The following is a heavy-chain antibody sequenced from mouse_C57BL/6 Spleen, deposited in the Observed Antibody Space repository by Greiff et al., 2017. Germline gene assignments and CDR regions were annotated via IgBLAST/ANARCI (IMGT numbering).Heavy chain of an antibody. CDR2: IYPGSGST. CDR1: GYTFTSYW. CDR3: ARGFYYGSSPHYFDY. J-gene: IGHJ2*01. Sequence: QVQLQQSGAELVKPGASVKMSCKASGYTFTSYWITWVKQRPGQGLEWIGDIYPGSGSTNYNEKFKSKATLTVDTSSSTAYMQLSSLTSEDSAVYYCARGFYYGSSPHYFDYWGQGTTLTVSS. D-gene: IGHD1-1*01. V-gene: IGHV1-55*01.